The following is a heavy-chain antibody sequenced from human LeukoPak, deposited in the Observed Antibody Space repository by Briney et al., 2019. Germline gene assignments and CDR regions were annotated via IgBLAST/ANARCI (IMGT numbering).Heavy chain of an antibody. CDR1: GGSFSGYY. CDR2: INHSGST. CDR3: ARDWGQLLHHWFDP. D-gene: IGHD2-2*02. Sequence: PSETLSLTCAVYGGSFSGYYWSWIRQPPGKGLEWIGEINHSGSTNYNPSLKSRVTMSVDTSKNQFSLKLSSVTAADTAVYYCARDWGQLLHHWFDPWGQGTLVTVSS. J-gene: IGHJ5*02. V-gene: IGHV4-34*01.